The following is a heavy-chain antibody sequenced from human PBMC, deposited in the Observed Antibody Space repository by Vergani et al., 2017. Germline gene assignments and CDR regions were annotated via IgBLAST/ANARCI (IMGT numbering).Heavy chain of an antibody. CDR3: ARDNPGYSSGWYDY. CDR2: INHSGST. V-gene: IGHV4-31*03. J-gene: IGHJ4*02. D-gene: IGHD6-19*01. CDR1: GGSISSGGYY. Sequence: QVQLQESGPGLVKPSQTLSLTCTVSGGSISSGGYYWSWIRQHPGKGLEWIGEINHSGSTNYNPSLKSRVTISVDTSKNQFSLKLSSVTAADTAVYYCARDNPGYSSGWYDYWGQGTLVTVSS.